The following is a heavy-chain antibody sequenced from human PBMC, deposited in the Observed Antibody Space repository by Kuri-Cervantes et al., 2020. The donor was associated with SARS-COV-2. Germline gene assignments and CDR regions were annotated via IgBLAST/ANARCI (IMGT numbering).Heavy chain of an antibody. Sequence: GGSLRLSCAAPGFTFSSYWMHWVRQAPGKGLVWVSRINSDGSSTSYADSVKGRFTISRDNAKNTLYLQMNSLRAEDTAVYYCARDRTILDYFDYWGQGTLVTVSS. D-gene: IGHD3-9*01. CDR1: GFTFSSYW. CDR2: INSDGSST. CDR3: ARDRTILDYFDY. V-gene: IGHV3-74*01. J-gene: IGHJ4*02.